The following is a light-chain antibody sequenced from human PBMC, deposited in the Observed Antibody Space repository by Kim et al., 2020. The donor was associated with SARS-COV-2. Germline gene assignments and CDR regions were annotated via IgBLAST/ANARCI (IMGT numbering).Light chain of an antibody. V-gene: IGKV3-11*01. Sequence: LSPWERATLSCRASQSVSSYLAWYQQKPGQAPRLLIYDASNRATGIPARFSGSGSGTDFTLTISSLEPEDFAVYYCQQRSNWPPTFGQGTKVEIK. CDR1: QSVSSY. CDR2: DAS. J-gene: IGKJ1*01. CDR3: QQRSNWPPT.